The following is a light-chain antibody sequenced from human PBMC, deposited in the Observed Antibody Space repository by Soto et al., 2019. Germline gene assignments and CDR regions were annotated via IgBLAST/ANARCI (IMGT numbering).Light chain of an antibody. Sequence: DIQMTHSPSSLSASVEDRVIITCRASQSISNHLNWYQQKPGKAPKLLIYETSILQSGVPSRFSGSGSGAEFTLTITSLQPEDFATYSCQQTYSSPWTFGQGTKVDIK. CDR1: QSISNH. J-gene: IGKJ1*01. V-gene: IGKV1-39*01. CDR2: ETS. CDR3: QQTYSSPWT.